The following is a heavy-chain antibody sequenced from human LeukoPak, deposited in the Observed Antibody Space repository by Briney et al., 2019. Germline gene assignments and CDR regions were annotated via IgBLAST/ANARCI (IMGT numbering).Heavy chain of an antibody. CDR2: FDTEDGET. CDR1: GYTLTELS. D-gene: IGHD3-22*01. Sequence: GASVKVSCKVSGYTLTELSMHWVRQAPGKGLEWMGGFDTEDGETIYAQKFQGRVTMTEDTSTDTAYMELSSLRSEDTAVYYCATEWSYYDSSGYSYYWGQGTLVTVSS. V-gene: IGHV1-24*01. J-gene: IGHJ4*02. CDR3: ATEWSYYDSSGYSYY.